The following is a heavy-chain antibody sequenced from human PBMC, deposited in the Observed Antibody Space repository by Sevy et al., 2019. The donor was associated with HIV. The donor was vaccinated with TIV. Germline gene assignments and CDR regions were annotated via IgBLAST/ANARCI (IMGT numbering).Heavy chain of an antibody. Sequence: GGSLRLSCAASGFTFSSYSMNWVRQAPGKGLEWVSSISSSSSYIYCADSVKGRFTISRDNAKNSLYLQMNSLRAEDTAVYYCARDLGGSYRYYYYGMDVWGQGTTVTVSS. CDR3: ARDLGGSYRYYYYGMDV. J-gene: IGHJ6*02. V-gene: IGHV3-21*01. CDR1: GFTFSSYS. D-gene: IGHD1-26*01. CDR2: ISSSSSYI.